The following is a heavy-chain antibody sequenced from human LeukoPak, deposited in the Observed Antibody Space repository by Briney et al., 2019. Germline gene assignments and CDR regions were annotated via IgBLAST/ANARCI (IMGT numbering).Heavy chain of an antibody. CDR3: AKSARGHNPRGWEPDAFDI. CDR2: IYYSGST. CDR1: GGSISSYY. D-gene: IGHD6-19*01. J-gene: IGHJ3*02. V-gene: IGHV4-59*08. Sequence: SETLSLTCTVSGGSISSYYWSWIRQPPGKGLEWIGHIYYSGSTNYNPSLKSRLTISVDTSKIQFSLKLNSVTAADTAVYYCAKSARGHNPRGWEPDAFDIWGQGTMVTVSS.